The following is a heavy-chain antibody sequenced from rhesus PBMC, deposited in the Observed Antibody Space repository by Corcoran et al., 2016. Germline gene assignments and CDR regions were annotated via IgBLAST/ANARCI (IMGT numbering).Heavy chain of an antibody. CDR1: GGSISGYYY. CDR3: ARDGDTVGTAYFDY. J-gene: IGHJ4*01. Sequence: QVQLQESGPAVVKPSETLSLTCAVYGGSISGYYYWSWIRQPPGKGLEGIGYIYGNSASTNYNPSLKNRYTISKDTSKNQFSLKMSSVTAADTAVYYCARDGDTVGTAYFDYWGQGVLVTVSS. D-gene: IGHD5-42*01. CDR2: IYGNSAST. V-gene: IGHV4-73*01.